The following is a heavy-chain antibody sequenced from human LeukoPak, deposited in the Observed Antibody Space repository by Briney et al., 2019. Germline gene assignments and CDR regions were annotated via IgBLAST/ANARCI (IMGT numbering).Heavy chain of an antibody. Sequence: ASVKVSCKASGYTFTSYAMHWVRQAPGQRLEWMGWINAGNGNTKYSQKFQGRVTMTRDTSTSTVYMELSSLRSEDTAVYYCARERSITMTKRTHWYFDLWGRGTLVTVSS. J-gene: IGHJ2*01. CDR3: ARERSITMTKRTHWYFDL. CDR2: INAGNGNT. D-gene: IGHD3-22*01. V-gene: IGHV1-3*01. CDR1: GYTFTSYA.